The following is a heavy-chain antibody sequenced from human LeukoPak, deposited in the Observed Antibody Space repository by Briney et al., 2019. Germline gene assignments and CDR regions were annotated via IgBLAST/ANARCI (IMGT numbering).Heavy chain of an antibody. CDR1: GFTFTSYA. D-gene: IGHD4-17*01. Sequence: PGGSLRLSCAASGFTFTSYAMSWVRQAPGKGLEWVSTISGSGGSTFYADSVKGRFTVSRDNSKNTLYLQMNSLRAEDTAVYYCAKADIYGDSDFDYWGQGTLVTVSS. V-gene: IGHV3-23*01. CDR2: ISGSGGST. J-gene: IGHJ4*02. CDR3: AKADIYGDSDFDY.